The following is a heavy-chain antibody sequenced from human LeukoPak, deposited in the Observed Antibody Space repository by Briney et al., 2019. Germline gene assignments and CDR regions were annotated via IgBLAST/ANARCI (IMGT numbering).Heavy chain of an antibody. J-gene: IGHJ4*02. D-gene: IGHD3-10*01. CDR2: IRYDGSNK. Sequence: PGGSLRLSCAASGFTFSRYAINWVRQAPGKGLEWVTFIRYDGSNKYYADSVKGRFTISRDNAKNSLYLQMNSLRAEDTALYYCATEAYYHFDYWGQGTLVTVSS. CDR1: GFTFSRYA. CDR3: ATEAYYHFDY. V-gene: IGHV3-30*02.